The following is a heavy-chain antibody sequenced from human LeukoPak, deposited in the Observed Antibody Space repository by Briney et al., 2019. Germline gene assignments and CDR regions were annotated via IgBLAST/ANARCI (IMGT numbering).Heavy chain of an antibody. CDR1: GGSISSYY. Sequence: SETLSLTCSVSGGSISSYYWSWIRQPPGKGLEWIGYIYYSGNTNYNPSLKSRVTISADTSKNQFSLKLNSVTAADTAVYYCARHSPSKVGFDYWGQGTLVAVSS. CDR2: IYYSGNT. CDR3: ARHSPSKVGFDY. J-gene: IGHJ4*02. D-gene: IGHD1-26*01. V-gene: IGHV4-59*08.